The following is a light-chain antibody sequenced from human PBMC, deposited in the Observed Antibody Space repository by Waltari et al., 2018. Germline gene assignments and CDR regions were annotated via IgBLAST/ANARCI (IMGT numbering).Light chain of an antibody. Sequence: AIRMTQSPSSLSASPGDRVTITCRPSQGISSYLAWYQQKPGKAPKLLIYAASTLQKGVPSRFSGSGSGTDFTLTISCLQSEDFATYYCQQYYSYPRTFGQGTKVEIK. J-gene: IGKJ1*01. CDR3: QQYYSYPRT. CDR1: QGISSY. CDR2: AAS. V-gene: IGKV1-8*01.